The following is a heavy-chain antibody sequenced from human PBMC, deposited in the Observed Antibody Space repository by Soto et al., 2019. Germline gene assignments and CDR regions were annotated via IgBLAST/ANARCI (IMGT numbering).Heavy chain of an antibody. V-gene: IGHV3-33*01. D-gene: IGHD2-21*01. J-gene: IGHJ5*02. CDR1: GFTFSRYG. CDR3: ARDDDSEHNAIDL. CDR2: RWNDGSKQ. Sequence: GGSLRLSCVASGFTFSRYGMHWVRQAPGKGLEWVAVRWNDGSKQVYDDSVKGRFTIYRGNYKNKLYLEMDSLRDEETSVYYCARDDDSEHNAIDLWGQGTLVIVSS.